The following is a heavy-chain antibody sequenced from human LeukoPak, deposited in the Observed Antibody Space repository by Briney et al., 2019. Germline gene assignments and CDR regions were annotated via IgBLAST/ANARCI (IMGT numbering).Heavy chain of an antibody. V-gene: IGHV3-69-1*02. J-gene: IGHJ4*02. D-gene: IGHD3-16*01. CDR2: ISGLSTHI. Sequence: GGSLRLSCSASGFTFSDYDMNWVRQAPVKGLGWVSSISGLSTHIYYGDSVKGRFSTSRDNAKNSVYLQMNSLGVEDTPIYYCGRAFPPLRTSSAGDLWGQGILVTVSS. CDR3: GRAFPPLRTSSAGDL. CDR1: GFTFSDYD.